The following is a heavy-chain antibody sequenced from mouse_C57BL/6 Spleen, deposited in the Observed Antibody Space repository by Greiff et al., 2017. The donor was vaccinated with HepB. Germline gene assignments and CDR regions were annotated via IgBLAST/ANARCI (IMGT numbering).Heavy chain of an antibody. Sequence: EVKLEESGGGLVQPGGSMKLSCVASGFTFSNYWMNWVRQSPEKGLEWVAQIRLKSDNYATHYAESVKGRFTISRDDSKSSVYLQMNNLRAEDTGIYYCSSTGYGSSYFWYFDVWGTGTTVTVSS. V-gene: IGHV6-3*01. CDR1: GFTFSNYW. D-gene: IGHD1-1*01. CDR3: SSTGYGSSYFWYFDV. CDR2: IRLKSDNYAT. J-gene: IGHJ1*03.